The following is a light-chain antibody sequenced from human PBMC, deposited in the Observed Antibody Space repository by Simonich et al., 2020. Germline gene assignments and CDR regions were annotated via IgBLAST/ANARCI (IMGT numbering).Light chain of an antibody. V-gene: IGKV3-15*01. CDR3: QQYNNWPPNT. J-gene: IGKJ2*01. Sequence: EIVMTQSPATLSVSPGERATLPCRASQSVISNLAWDQQKPGQAPRLLIYGASTRATGIPARFSGSVSGTEFTLTISSLQSEDFAVYYCQQYNNWPPNTFGQGTKLEIK. CDR2: GAS. CDR1: QSVISN.